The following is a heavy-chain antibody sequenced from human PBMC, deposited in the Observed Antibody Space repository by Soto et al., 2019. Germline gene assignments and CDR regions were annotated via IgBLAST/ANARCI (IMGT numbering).Heavy chain of an antibody. J-gene: IGHJ6*02. CDR3: GSSSGSVLRYFDCLFYYCYGMDL. D-gene: IGHD3-9*01. CDR1: GGSISSSSYY. V-gene: IGHV4-39*01. Sequence: AETLARTFTVSGGSISSSSYYWGWIRQPPVKVLEWIGSIYYSGSTYYTPSLKSRVTISVHTSKNQFSLKLSSVTAADTAVYYCGSSSGSVLRYFDCLFYYCYGMDLCGHGTTFT. CDR2: IYYSGST.